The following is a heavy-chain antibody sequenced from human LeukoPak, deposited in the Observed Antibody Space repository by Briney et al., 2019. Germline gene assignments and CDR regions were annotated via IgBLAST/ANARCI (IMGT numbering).Heavy chain of an antibody. J-gene: IGHJ6*03. CDR1: GGTFSSYA. D-gene: IGHD2-2*01. CDR2: IIPIFGTA. V-gene: IGHV1-69*13. Sequence: SVKVSCKASGGTFSSYAISWVRQAPGQGLEWMGGIIPIFGTANYAQKFQGRVTITADESTSTAYMELSSLRSEDTAVYYCAGPNGVPAAIARYYYMDVWGKGTTVTVSS. CDR3: AGPNGVPAAIARYYYMDV.